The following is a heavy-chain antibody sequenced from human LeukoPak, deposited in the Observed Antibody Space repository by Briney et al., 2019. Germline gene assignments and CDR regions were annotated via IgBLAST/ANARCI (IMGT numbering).Heavy chain of an antibody. CDR1: GGSISGYY. Sequence: SETLSLTCTVSGGSISGYYWSWIRQPPGKGLEWIGEINHSGSTNYNPSLKSRVTISVDTSKNQFSLKLSSVTAADTAVYYCARGSKLYYYDSSGYYIFDYWGQGTLVTVSS. J-gene: IGHJ4*02. CDR3: ARGSKLYYYDSSGYYIFDY. CDR2: INHSGST. D-gene: IGHD3-22*01. V-gene: IGHV4-34*01.